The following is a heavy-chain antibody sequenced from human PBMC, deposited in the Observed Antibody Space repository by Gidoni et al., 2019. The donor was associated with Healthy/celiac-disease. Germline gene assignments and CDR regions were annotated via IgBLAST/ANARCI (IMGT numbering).Heavy chain of an antibody. J-gene: IGHJ5*02. CDR3: ASGGGAMSLLS. V-gene: IGHV3-33*01. D-gene: IGHD3-16*01. Sequence: LRRSCAASGFTFSSYGMHWVRQAPGKGLEWVAVIWYDGSNKYYADSVKGRFTISRDNSKNTLYLQMNSLRAEDTSVYYCASGGGAMSLLSWGQGTLVTVSS. CDR1: GFTFSSYG. CDR2: IWYDGSNK.